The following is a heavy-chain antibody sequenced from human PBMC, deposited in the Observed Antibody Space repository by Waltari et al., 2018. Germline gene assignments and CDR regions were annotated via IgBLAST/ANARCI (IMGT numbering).Heavy chain of an antibody. J-gene: IGHJ4*02. CDR3: ARDRWYFDS. D-gene: IGHD2-15*01. Sequence: EVQLVESGGGLVQPGRSLTLSCTASGFIFRDHALTWVRQAPGKGLEWVGFIKSKAYGATTENAASVKGRFIISRDDSKSIAYLQMDSLKTEDTAVYYCARDRWYFDSWGQGTLVTVSS. CDR2: IKSKAYGATT. CDR1: GFIFRDHA. V-gene: IGHV3-49*04.